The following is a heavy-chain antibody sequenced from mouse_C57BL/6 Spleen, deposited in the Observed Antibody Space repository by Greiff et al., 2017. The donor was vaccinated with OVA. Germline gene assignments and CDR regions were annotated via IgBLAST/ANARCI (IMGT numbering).Heavy chain of an antibody. CDR1: GYTFTSYG. CDR2: IYPRSGNT. J-gene: IGHJ3*01. V-gene: IGHV1-81*01. D-gene: IGHD3-2*02. CDR3: ATRDSSGSFAY. Sequence: LQESGAELARPGASVKLSCKASGYTFTSYGISWVKQRTGQGLEWIGEIYPRSGNTYYNEKFKGKATLTADKSSSTAYMELRSLTSEDSAVYFCATRDSSGSFAYWGQGTLVTVSA.